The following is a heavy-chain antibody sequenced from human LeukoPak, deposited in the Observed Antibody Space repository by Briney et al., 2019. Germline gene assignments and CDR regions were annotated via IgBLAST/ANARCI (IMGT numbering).Heavy chain of an antibody. Sequence: PGGSLRLSCAASGFTLSDNYMSWVRQAPGKGLEWVSVFYSGGSTRYADSVKGRFTISRDNSKNTLYLQLNSLRAEDTAVYFCASSSWSSEYFHYGGEGTLVTVSS. CDR3: ASSSWSSEYFHY. CDR1: GFTLSDNY. J-gene: IGHJ1*01. CDR2: FYSGGST. D-gene: IGHD6-13*01. V-gene: IGHV3-66*01.